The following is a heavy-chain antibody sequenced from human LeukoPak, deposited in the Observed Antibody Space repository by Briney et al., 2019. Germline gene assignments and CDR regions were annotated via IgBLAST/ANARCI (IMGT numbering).Heavy chain of an antibody. D-gene: IGHD2-2*02. Sequence: GGSLRLSCAASGFTFSSYWMHWVRQAPGKGLVWVSRINSDGSSTSYADSVKGRFTISRDNAKNTLYLQMNSLRAEDTAVYYCAKGGGFAILRGPSNWFDPWGQGTLVTVSS. J-gene: IGHJ5*02. CDR1: GFTFSSYW. CDR3: AKGGGFAILRGPSNWFDP. V-gene: IGHV3-74*01. CDR2: INSDGSST.